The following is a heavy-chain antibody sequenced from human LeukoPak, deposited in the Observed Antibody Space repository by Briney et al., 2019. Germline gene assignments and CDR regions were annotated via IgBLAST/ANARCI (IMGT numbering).Heavy chain of an antibody. CDR1: GFTFSSYS. Sequence: GGSLRLSCAASGFTFSSYSMNWVSQAPGKGLEWVSYISSSSSTIYYADSVKGRFTISRDNAKNSLYLQMNSLRAEDTAVYYCARDLEQYYDFWSGKAWGQGTMVTVSS. CDR3: ARDLEQYYDFWSGKA. D-gene: IGHD3-3*01. CDR2: ISSSSSTI. J-gene: IGHJ3*01. V-gene: IGHV3-48*01.